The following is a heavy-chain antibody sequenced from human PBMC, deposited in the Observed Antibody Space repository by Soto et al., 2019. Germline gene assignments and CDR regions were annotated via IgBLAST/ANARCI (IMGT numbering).Heavy chain of an antibody. V-gene: IGHV4-4*07. Sequence: QVQLQESGPGLVKPSETLSLTCTVSGGSISSYYWCWIRQPAGTGLERIGRIYTSWSTNDNPSHKSRVTMSVDTSKNQFSLKLSSVTAADTGVYYCARDRVGYFDYWGQGTLVTVSS. CDR1: GGSISSYY. J-gene: IGHJ4*02. D-gene: IGHD2-15*01. CDR3: ARDRVGYFDY. CDR2: IYTSWST.